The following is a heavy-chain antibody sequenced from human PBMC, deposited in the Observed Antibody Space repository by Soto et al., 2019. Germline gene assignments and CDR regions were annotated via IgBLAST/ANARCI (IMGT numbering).Heavy chain of an antibody. D-gene: IGHD5-12*01. CDR1: GATFSSYA. CDR3: VRVVAIPGYPDN. J-gene: IGHJ4*02. Sequence: SVKVSCKTSGATFSSYAITWVRQAPGQGLEWMGGIVPTVDTSTYAQKFQGRVTITADKFTDTVYMELSSLRSDDTAVYYCVRVVAIPGYPDNWGQGTLVTVSS. CDR2: IVPTVDTS. V-gene: IGHV1-69*06.